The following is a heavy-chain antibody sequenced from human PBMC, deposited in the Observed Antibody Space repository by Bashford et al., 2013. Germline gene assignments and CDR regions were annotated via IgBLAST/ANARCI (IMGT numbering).Heavy chain of an antibody. Sequence: GSLRLSCAASGFIFSDHYMDWVRQTPGRGLEWVGRIRNKANSYSTDYAASVKGRFTISRDNSENSLYLQMNSLKTEDTAVYYCTTESSPLVGATLDFWGHGNPGHRLL. CDR1: GFIFSDHY. CDR2: IRNKANSYST. J-gene: IGHJ4*02. CDR3: TTESSPLVGATLDF. V-gene: IGHV3-72*01. D-gene: IGHD1-26*01.